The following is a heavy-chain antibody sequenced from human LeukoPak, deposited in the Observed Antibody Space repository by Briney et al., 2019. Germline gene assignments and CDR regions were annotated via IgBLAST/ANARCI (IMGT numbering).Heavy chain of an antibody. J-gene: IGHJ6*03. Sequence: GGSLRLSCAASGFTFSSYEMNWVRQAPGKGLEWVSYISSSGSTIYYADSVKGRFTISRDNAKNSLYLQMNSLRAEDTAVYYCARVRPYYYYYMDVWGKGTTVTISS. CDR2: ISSSGSTI. CDR1: GFTFSSYE. CDR3: ARVRPYYYYYMDV. V-gene: IGHV3-48*03.